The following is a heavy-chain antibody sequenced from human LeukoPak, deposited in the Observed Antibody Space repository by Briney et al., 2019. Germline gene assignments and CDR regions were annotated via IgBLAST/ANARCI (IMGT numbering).Heavy chain of an antibody. V-gene: IGHV4-34*01. CDR2: INHSGST. D-gene: IGHD3-22*01. CDR3: AREAHYYDSSGYYYASFDY. J-gene: IGHJ4*02. CDR1: GGSFNGYY. Sequence: SETLSLTCAVYGGSFNGYYWSWIRQSPGKGLEWIGEINHSGSTNYNPSLKSRVTMSVDTSKNQFSLRLRSVTAADTAVYYCAREAHYYDSSGYYYASFDYWGQGTLVTVSS.